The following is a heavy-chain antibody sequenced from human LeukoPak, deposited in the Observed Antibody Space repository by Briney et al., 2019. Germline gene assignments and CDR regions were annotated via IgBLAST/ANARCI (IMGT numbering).Heavy chain of an antibody. Sequence: ASVKVSCKASGYTFTGYYMHWVRQAPGQGLDWMGWINPNSGGTNFAQKFQGRVTMTRDASISTAYMELSRLRSDDTAAYYCARGGYSGYDNDYWGQGTLVTVSS. CDR1: GYTFTGYY. D-gene: IGHD5-12*01. CDR3: ARGGYSGYDNDY. J-gene: IGHJ4*02. V-gene: IGHV1-2*02. CDR2: INPNSGGT.